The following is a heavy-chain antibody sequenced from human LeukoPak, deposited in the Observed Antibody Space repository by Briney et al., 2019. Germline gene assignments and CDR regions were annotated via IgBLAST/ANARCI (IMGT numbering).Heavy chain of an antibody. CDR1: GFTFSSYA. Sequence: GRSLRLSCAASGFTFSSYAMHWVRQAPGKGLEWVAVISYDGSNKYYADSVKGRFTISRDNSKNTLYLQMNSLRAEDTAVYYCARQDYGDYRHWFDPWGQGTLVTVSS. J-gene: IGHJ5*02. V-gene: IGHV3-30-3*01. CDR3: ARQDYGDYRHWFDP. CDR2: ISYDGSNK. D-gene: IGHD4-17*01.